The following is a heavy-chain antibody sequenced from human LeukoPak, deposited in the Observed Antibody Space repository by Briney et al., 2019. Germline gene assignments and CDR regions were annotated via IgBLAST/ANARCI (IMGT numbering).Heavy chain of an antibody. CDR1: GFTFSSYA. CDR3: AREVNVHGYDSSGENDY. J-gene: IGHJ4*02. V-gene: IGHV3-30-3*01. CDR2: ISYDGSNK. D-gene: IGHD3-22*01. Sequence: GGSLRLSCAASGFTFSSYAMHWVRQAPGKGLEWVAVISYDGSNKYYADSVKGRFTISRDNSKNTLYLQMNSLRAEDTAVYYCAREVNVHGYDSSGENDYWGQGTLVTVSS.